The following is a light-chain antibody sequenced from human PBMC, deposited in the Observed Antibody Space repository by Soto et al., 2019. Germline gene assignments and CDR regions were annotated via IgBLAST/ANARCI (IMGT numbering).Light chain of an antibody. CDR1: QSISSY. V-gene: IGKV1-39*01. CDR2: AAS. Sequence: DIQMTQSPSSLSASVGDRVPITCRARQSISSYLNWYQQKPGKAPKLLIYAASSLQSGVPSRFSGSGSGTDFTLTISSLQPEDFATYYCQQSYSTPRTFGQGTKVEIK. CDR3: QQSYSTPRT. J-gene: IGKJ1*01.